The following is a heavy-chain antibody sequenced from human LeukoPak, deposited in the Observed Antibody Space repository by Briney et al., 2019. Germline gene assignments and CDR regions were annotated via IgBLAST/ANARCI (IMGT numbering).Heavy chain of an antibody. CDR3: ARGNGYSPRGGFDI. CDR2: INPSGGST. D-gene: IGHD5-24*01. Sequence: ASVKVSCKASGYTFTGYYMHWVRQAPGQGLEWMGMINPSGGSTSYAQKFQGGVTMTRDTSTSTVYMDLSSLRSDDTAVYYCARGNGYSPRGGFDIWGQGTMVTVSS. V-gene: IGHV1-46*01. J-gene: IGHJ3*02. CDR1: GYTFTGYY.